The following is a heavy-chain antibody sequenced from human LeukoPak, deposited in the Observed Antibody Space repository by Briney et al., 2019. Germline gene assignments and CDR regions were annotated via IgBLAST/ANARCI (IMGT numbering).Heavy chain of an antibody. Sequence: SETLSLTCTVSGGSINNFYWSWIRQSPGKGLEWIGYVHSSGRTDYNPSLRSRVSMSADTSKSQLSLRLTSVTAADTAVYFCARHDEECPGEYCFLLSFDYWGPGSLVTVSS. V-gene: IGHV4-59*08. D-gene: IGHD2-8*02. CDR3: ARHDEECPGEYCFLLSFDY. CDR2: VHSSGRT. CDR1: GGSINNFY. J-gene: IGHJ4*01.